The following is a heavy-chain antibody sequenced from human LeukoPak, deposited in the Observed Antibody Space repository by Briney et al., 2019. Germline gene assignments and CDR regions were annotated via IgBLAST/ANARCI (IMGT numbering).Heavy chain of an antibody. CDR2: IYHSGST. D-gene: IGHD2-2*01. CDR3: ARVCSSTSCYFY. J-gene: IGHJ4*02. V-gene: IGHV4-38-2*02. Sequence: SETLSLTCTVSGYSISSGYYWGWIRQPPGKGLEWIGSIYHSGSTYYNPSLKSRATISVDTSKNQFSLKLSSVTAADTAVYYCARVCSSTSCYFYWGQGTLVTVSS. CDR1: GYSISSGYY.